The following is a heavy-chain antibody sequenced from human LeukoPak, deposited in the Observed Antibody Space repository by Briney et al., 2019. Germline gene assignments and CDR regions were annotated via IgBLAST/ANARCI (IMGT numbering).Heavy chain of an antibody. Sequence: GRSLGLSCAASGFTFSSYGMHWVRQAPGKGLEWVAVISYDGSNKYYADSVKGRFTISRDNSKNTLYLQMNSLRAEDTAVYYCAKEDSGWYNYFDYWGQGTLVTVSS. CDR1: GFTFSSYG. CDR3: AKEDSGWYNYFDY. J-gene: IGHJ4*02. CDR2: ISYDGSNK. V-gene: IGHV3-30*18. D-gene: IGHD6-19*01.